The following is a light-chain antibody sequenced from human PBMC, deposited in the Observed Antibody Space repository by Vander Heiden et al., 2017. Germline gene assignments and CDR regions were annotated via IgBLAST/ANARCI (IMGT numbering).Light chain of an antibody. CDR3: QQYYITPRT. Sequence: DIAVTKSPYYLALSLGDWATTKCTASQSVFYNSTSNNYLAWYQQKPGQPPKLLIYWASSRKSGVPNRFSGSGSGTDFTLTFSSLRAEDVAVYYCQQYYITPRTFGQGTKVEIK. CDR1: QSVFYNSTSNNY. CDR2: WAS. J-gene: IGKJ1*01. V-gene: IGKV4-1*01.